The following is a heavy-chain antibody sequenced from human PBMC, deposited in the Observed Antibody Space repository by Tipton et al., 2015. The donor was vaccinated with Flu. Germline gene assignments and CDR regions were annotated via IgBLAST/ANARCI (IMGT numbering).Heavy chain of an antibody. CDR3: TRSQYDFRLGYYNSMDV. Sequence: SLRLSCVASGFTFSSYDVNWVRQAPGKGLEWVSYISGSGRTTHYADSVKGRFSISRDNAKKSVYLQMNSLRAEDTAVYYCTRSQYDFRLGYYNSMDVWGQGTTFTVSS. J-gene: IGHJ6*02. CDR2: ISGSGRTT. D-gene: IGHD3-9*01. CDR1: GFTFSSYD. V-gene: IGHV3-48*03.